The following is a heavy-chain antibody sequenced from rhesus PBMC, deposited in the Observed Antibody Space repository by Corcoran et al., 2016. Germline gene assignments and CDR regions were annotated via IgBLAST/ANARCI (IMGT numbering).Heavy chain of an antibody. CDR1: GGSISSNF. CDR3: ARYLPWAIDY. D-gene: IGHD1-38*01. V-gene: IGHV4-147*01. CDR2: IHGDRWGT. J-gene: IGHJ4*01. Sequence: QVQLQESGPGLLKPSETRSLTCTVFGGSISSNFWSWIRQSPVKGLEWIGYIHGDRWGTRYNPSLESRVTISRDTSKNHFSLRLNSVTAADTAVYYCARYLPWAIDYWGQGVMVTVTS.